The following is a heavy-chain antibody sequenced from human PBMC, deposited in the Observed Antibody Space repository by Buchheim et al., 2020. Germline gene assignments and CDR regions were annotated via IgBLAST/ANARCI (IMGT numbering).Heavy chain of an antibody. V-gene: IGHV4-34*01. J-gene: IGHJ6*03. D-gene: IGHD6-19*01. CDR1: GGSFSGYY. Sequence: QVQLQQWGAGLLKPSETLSLTCAVYGGSFSGYYWSWIRQPPGKGLEWIGEINHSGSTNYNPSLKSRVTISVDTSKNQFSLKLSSVTAADTAVYYCARVGGGIAVPFYYYYYMDVWGKGTT. CDR3: ARVGGGIAVPFYYYYYMDV. CDR2: INHSGST.